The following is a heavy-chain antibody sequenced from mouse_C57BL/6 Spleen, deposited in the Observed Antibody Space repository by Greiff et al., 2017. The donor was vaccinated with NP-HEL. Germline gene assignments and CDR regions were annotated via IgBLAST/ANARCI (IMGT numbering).Heavy chain of an antibody. CDR3: ARSGLREYYFDG. Sequence: EVQLQQPGAELVKPGASVKLSCTASGFNFTDYYMNWVKQRPEQGLEWIGRIDPDDGETKYDPKFQGKATITADTSSNTAYLQLSSLTSEDTAVYYCARSGLREYYFDGWGKGTTLTV. CDR2: IDPDDGET. D-gene: IGHD3-2*02. J-gene: IGHJ2*01. CDR1: GFNFTDYY. V-gene: IGHV14-2*01.